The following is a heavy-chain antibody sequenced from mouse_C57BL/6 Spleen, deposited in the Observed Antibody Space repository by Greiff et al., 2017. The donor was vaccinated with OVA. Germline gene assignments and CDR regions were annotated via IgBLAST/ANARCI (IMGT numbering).Heavy chain of an antibody. CDR1: GYTFTSYW. V-gene: IGHV1-50*01. J-gene: IGHJ1*03. Sequence: QVQLQQPGAELVKPGASVKLSCKASGYTFTSYWMQWVKQRPGQGLEWIGEIDPSDSYTNYNQKFKGKATLTVATTSRTAYMQLSSLTAEDSAVYCCARGSRDWYFDVWGTGTTVTVSS. CDR3: ARGSRDWYFDV. CDR2: IDPSDSYT.